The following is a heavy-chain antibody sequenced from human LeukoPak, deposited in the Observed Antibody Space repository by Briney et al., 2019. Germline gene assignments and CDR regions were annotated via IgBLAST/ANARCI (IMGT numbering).Heavy chain of an antibody. Sequence: ASVKVSCKASGYTFMYYIHWVRQAPGQGLEWMGWINPNSGDTNYAQKFQGRVTMTRDTSISTAYMELSRLRSDDTAVYYCARGDCSGGSCYSGVDYWGQGTLVTVSS. V-gene: IGHV1-2*02. CDR1: GYTFMYY. J-gene: IGHJ4*02. CDR3: ARGDCSGGSCYSGVDY. D-gene: IGHD2-15*01. CDR2: INPNSGDT.